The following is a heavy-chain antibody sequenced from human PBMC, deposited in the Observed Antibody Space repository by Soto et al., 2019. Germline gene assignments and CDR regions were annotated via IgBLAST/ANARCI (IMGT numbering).Heavy chain of an antibody. J-gene: IGHJ5*02. V-gene: IGHV4-59*02. CDR2: MYFGGSF. CDR1: GDSVSSGY. D-gene: IGHD3-22*01. CDR3: ARSYYDSLGSTVGP. Sequence: SETLSLTCNVSGDSVSSGYWSWIRQPPGKGLEWIGFMYFGGSFNYNPSLAGRVTISVETSKNQFSMKMTSVTAADTAVYYCARSYYDSLGSTVGPWGQGTLVTVSS.